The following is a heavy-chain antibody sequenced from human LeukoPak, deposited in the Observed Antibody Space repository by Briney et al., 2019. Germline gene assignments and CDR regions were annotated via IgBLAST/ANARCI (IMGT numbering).Heavy chain of an antibody. V-gene: IGHV3-7*05. J-gene: IGHJ4*02. Sequence: AGSLTLSCAASGFTFNSYWMSWVRQAPGKGLQWVAKIKQDGSEKYYVDSVKGRFTISRDNAKNSLYLQMNSLRAEDTAVYYCTRDRSGQDWGQGTLVTVSS. D-gene: IGHD1-1*01. CDR2: IKQDGSEK. CDR3: TRDRSGQD. CDR1: GFTFNSYW.